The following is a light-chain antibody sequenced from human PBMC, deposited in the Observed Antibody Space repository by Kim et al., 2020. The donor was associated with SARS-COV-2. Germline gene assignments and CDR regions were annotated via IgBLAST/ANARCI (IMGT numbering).Light chain of an antibody. Sequence: VSPGQTASITCPGDKLGNKYTCWYQQKPGQSPVLVIYQDSKRPSGIPERFSGSNSGNTATLTISGTQAMDEADYYCQAWDRTTVVFGGGTQLTVL. J-gene: IGLJ3*02. CDR1: KLGNKY. CDR3: QAWDRTTVV. V-gene: IGLV3-1*01. CDR2: QDS.